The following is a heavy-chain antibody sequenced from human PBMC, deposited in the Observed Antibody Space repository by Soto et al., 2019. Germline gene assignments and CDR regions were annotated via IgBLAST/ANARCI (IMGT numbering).Heavy chain of an antibody. J-gene: IGHJ5*02. V-gene: IGHV3-33*01. CDR3: ARDREGVIVGPHNYNWFDP. CDR2: IWYDGSNK. Sequence: QVQLVESGGGVVQPGRSLRLSCAASGFTFSSYGMHWVRQAPGKGLEWVAVIWYDGSNKYYADSVKGRFTISRDNSKNTLYLQMNSLRAEDTAVYYCARDREGVIVGPHNYNWFDPWGQGTLVTVSS. D-gene: IGHD1-26*01. CDR1: GFTFSSYG.